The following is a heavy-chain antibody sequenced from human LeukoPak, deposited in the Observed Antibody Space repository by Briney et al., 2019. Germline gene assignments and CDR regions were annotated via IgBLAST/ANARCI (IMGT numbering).Heavy chain of an antibody. Sequence: SETLSLTCTVSGGSVSSSDYYWGWLRQPPGKGLEWIGNIYYSGNSYCNPSLKSRSTISVHTSQNQLSLKLSSVTAADTAVYTCARWRSTYCRSIGCYRVFDYWGQGTLVTVSS. CDR2: IYYSGNS. J-gene: IGHJ4*02. D-gene: IGHD2-2*02. CDR1: GGSVSSSDYY. CDR3: ARWRSTYCRSIGCYRVFDY. V-gene: IGHV4-39*01.